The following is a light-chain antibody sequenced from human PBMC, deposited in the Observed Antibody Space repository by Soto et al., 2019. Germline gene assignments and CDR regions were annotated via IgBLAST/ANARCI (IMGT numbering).Light chain of an antibody. CDR3: AAWDDSLSGPV. CDR2: SNN. Sequence: QLVLTQPPSASGTPGQRVTISCSGSSSNIGSNYLYWYQQFPGTAPKLLIYSNNQRPSGVPDRFSGSKSGTSASLAISGLRSEDDADYYCAAWDDSLSGPVFGGGTKLTVL. CDR1: SSNIGSNY. V-gene: IGLV1-47*02. J-gene: IGLJ3*02.